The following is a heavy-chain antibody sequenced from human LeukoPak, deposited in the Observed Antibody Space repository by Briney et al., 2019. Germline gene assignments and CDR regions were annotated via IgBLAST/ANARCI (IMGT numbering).Heavy chain of an antibody. D-gene: IGHD5-12*01. V-gene: IGHV3-7*01. CDR1: GFTFSSYW. CDR3: ARDVGGYAFDY. J-gene: IGHJ4*02. CDR2: IKEDGSEQ. Sequence: GGSLRLSCAASGFTFSSYWMSWVRQAPGKGLEWVANIKEDGSEQYYVDSVKGRFTISRDNSKNTLYLQMNSLRAEDTAIYFCARDVGGYAFDYWGQGTLVTVSS.